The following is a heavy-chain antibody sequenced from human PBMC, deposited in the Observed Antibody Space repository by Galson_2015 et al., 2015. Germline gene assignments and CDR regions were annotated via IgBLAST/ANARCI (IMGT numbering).Heavy chain of an antibody. V-gene: IGHV3-23*01. Sequence: SLRLSCAASGFTFSSYAMSWVRQAPGKGLEWVSAISGSGGSTYYADSVKGRFTISRDNSKNTLYLQMNSLRAEDTAVYYCAKSGDYGIREAYFDYWGQGTLVTVSS. J-gene: IGHJ4*02. CDR1: GFTFSSYA. CDR2: ISGSGGST. CDR3: AKSGDYGIREAYFDY. D-gene: IGHD4-17*01.